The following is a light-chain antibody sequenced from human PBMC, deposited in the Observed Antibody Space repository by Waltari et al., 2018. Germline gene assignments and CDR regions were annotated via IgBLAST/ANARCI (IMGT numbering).Light chain of an antibody. CDR3: QQYAKSRT. CDR1: QYVSDNY. CDR2: GAS. J-gene: IGKJ1*01. V-gene: IGKV3-20*01. Sequence: EIVLTQSPGTLSLSPGERATLHCRASQYVSDNYLAWYQQRPGQAPRLLIYGASSRASVISDRFSGSGSGTAFTLTISILEPEDFAVYYCQQYAKSRTFGQGTRVDI.